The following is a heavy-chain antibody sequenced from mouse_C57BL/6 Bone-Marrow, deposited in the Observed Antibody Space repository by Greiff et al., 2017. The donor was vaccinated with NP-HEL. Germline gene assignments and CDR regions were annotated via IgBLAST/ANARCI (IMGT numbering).Heavy chain of an antibody. V-gene: IGHV1-19*01. CDR2: INPYNGGT. CDR3: ARREFITTVVGY. J-gene: IGHJ2*01. D-gene: IGHD1-1*01. Sequence: EVQLQQSGPVLVKPGASVKMSCKASGYTFTDYYMNWVKQSHGKSLEWIGVINPYNGGTSYNQKFKGKATLTVDKSSSTAYMELNSLTSEDSAVYYCARREFITTVVGYWGQGTTLTVSS. CDR1: GYTFTDYY.